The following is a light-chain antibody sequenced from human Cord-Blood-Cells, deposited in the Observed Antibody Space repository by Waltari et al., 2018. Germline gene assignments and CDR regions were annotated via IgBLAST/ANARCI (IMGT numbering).Light chain of an antibody. J-gene: IGLJ2*01. CDR3: CSYAGSYTFDVV. Sequence: QSALTQPRSVSGSPGQSVTISCTATSSDVGGYNYVSWHQQHPGKAPKLMIYDVSKRPSGVPDRFSGSKSGNTASLTISGLQAEDEADYYCCSYAGSYTFDVVFGGGTKLTVL. V-gene: IGLV2-11*01. CDR2: DVS. CDR1: SSDVGGYNY.